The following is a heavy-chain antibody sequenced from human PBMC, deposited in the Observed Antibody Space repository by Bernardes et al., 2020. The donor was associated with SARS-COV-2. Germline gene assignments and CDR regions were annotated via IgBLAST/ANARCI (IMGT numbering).Heavy chain of an antibody. CDR2: ISWNSGSI. CDR3: AKDWTTVTTYSGMDV. CDR1: GFTFDDYA. V-gene: IGHV3-9*01. Sequence: GGSLRLSCAASGFTFDDYAMHWVRQAPGKGLEWVSGISWNSGSIGYADSVKGRFTISRDNAKNSLYLQMNSLRAEDTALYYCAKDWTTVTTYSGMDVWGQGTTVTVSS. J-gene: IGHJ6*02. D-gene: IGHD4-4*01.